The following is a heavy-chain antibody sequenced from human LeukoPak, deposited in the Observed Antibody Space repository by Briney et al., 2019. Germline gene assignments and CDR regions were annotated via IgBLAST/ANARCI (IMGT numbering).Heavy chain of an antibody. CDR3: ALIAPPHN. CDR1: GITFTSYY. V-gene: IGHV1-46*01. Sequence: GASVKVSCKASGITFTSYYIHWVRQAPGRGLEWMGKINPSGTITTYAPKYQGRVTVTKDTSTNTVYMELSSLRSDDTAVYYRALIAPPHNWGQGTLVTVSS. J-gene: IGHJ4*02. CDR2: INPSGTIT. D-gene: IGHD6-13*01.